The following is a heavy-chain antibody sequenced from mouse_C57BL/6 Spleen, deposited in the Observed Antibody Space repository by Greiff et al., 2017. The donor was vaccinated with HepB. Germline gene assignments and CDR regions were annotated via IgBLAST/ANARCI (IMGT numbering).Heavy chain of an antibody. D-gene: IGHD1-1*01. J-gene: IGHJ2*01. Sequence: EVKLMESGGDLVKPGGSLKLSCAASGFTFSSYGMSWVRQTPDKRLEWVATISSGGSYTYYPDSVKGRFTISRDNAKNTLYLQMSSLKSEDTAMYYCARRDYYGSSYGYWGQGTTLTVSS. V-gene: IGHV5-6*01. CDR1: GFTFSSYG. CDR3: ARRDYYGSSYGY. CDR2: ISSGGSYT.